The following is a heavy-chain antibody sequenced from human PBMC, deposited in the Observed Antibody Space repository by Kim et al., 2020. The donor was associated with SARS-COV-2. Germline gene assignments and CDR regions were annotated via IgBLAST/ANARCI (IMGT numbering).Heavy chain of an antibody. V-gene: IGHV3-33*05. CDR3: ARPYCSSTSCYVGSYYYYGMDV. CDR1: GFTFSSYG. J-gene: IGHJ6*02. Sequence: GGSLRLSCAASGFTFSSYGMHWVRQAPGKGLEWVAVISYDGSNKYYADSVKGRFTISRDNSKNTLYLQMNSLRAEDTAVYYCARPYCSSTSCYVGSYYYYGMDVWGQGTTVTVSS. D-gene: IGHD2-2*01. CDR2: ISYDGSNK.